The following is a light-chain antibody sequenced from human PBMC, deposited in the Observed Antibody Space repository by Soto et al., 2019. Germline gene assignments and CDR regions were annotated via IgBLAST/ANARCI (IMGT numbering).Light chain of an antibody. V-gene: IGKV3-15*01. CDR3: QQSNNWPPWT. CDR2: GAS. CDR1: QSVSIN. J-gene: IGKJ1*01. Sequence: EIVMTQSPATLSVSPGERATLSCRASQSVSINLAWYQQKPGQAPRLLIYGASTRATGIPARFSGSGSGTEFTLNISSLQSEDFAVYYCQQSNNWPPWTFGQGTKVEIK.